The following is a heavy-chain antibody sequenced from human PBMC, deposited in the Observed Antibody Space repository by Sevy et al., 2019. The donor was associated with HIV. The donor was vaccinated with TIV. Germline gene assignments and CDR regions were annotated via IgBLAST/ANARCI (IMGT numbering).Heavy chain of an antibody. Sequence: ETLSLTCAASGFTFSNAWMSWVRQAPGKGLEWVGRIKSKTDGGTTDYAAPVKGRFTISRDDSKNTLYLQMNSLKTEDTAIYYCTTDSKKRGLSARLDYWGQGTLVTVSS. CDR2: IKSKTDGGTT. D-gene: IGHD3-10*01. CDR1: GFTFSNAW. J-gene: IGHJ4*02. CDR3: TTDSKKRGLSARLDY. V-gene: IGHV3-15*01.